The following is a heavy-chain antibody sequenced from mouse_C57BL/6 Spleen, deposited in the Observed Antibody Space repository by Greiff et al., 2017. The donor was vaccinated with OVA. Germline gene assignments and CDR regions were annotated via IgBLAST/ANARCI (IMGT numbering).Heavy chain of an antibody. CDR2: IDPSDSYT. V-gene: IGHV1-59*01. CDR1: GYTFTSYW. Sequence: VQLQQPGAELVRPGTSVKLSCKASGYTFTSYWMHWVKQRPGQGLEWIGVIDPSDSYTNYNQKFKGKATLTVDTSSSTAYMQLSSLTSEDSAVYYCARIPYDYDEYFDVWGTGTTVTVSS. CDR3: ARIPYDYDEYFDV. D-gene: IGHD2-4*01. J-gene: IGHJ1*03.